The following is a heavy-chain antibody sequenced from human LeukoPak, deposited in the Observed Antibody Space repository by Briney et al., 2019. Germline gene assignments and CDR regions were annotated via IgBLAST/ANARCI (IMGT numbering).Heavy chain of an antibody. CDR3: ARDYYSSGWYDPYYYGMDV. Sequence: GGSLRLSCAASGFTFSSYGMNWVRQAPGKGLEWVSSISSSSSYIYYADSVKGRFTISRDNAKNSLYLLMNSLRAEDTAVYYCARDYYSSGWYDPYYYGMDVWGQGTTVTVSS. D-gene: IGHD6-19*01. V-gene: IGHV3-21*01. CDR2: ISSSSSYI. CDR1: GFTFSSYG. J-gene: IGHJ6*02.